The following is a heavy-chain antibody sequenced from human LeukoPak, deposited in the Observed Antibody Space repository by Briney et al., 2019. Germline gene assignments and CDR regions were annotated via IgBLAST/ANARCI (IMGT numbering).Heavy chain of an antibody. J-gene: IGHJ4*02. CDR3: ATDQPFSSGLNY. CDR1: GYTFTGYY. V-gene: IGHV1/OR15-2*02. Sequence: ASVKVSCKASGYTFTGYYMHWVRQAPGQGLEWMGWISAYNGNTIYAQKFQGRVTMTEDTSTDTAYMELSSLRSEDTAVYYCATDQPFSSGLNYWGQGTLVTVSS. CDR2: ISAYNGNT. D-gene: IGHD3-22*01.